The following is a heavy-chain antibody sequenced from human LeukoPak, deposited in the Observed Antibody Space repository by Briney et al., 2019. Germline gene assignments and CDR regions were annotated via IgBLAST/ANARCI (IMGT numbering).Heavy chain of an antibody. CDR3: ARQWLVRSAYFDY. Sequence: GGSLRLSCAASGLTFSSYGMHWVRQAPGKGLEWVAFIRYDGSNKYYADSVKGRFTISRDNSKNTLYLQMSSLRAEDTAVYYCARQWLVRSAYFDYWGQGTLVTVSS. V-gene: IGHV3-30*02. J-gene: IGHJ4*02. CDR2: IRYDGSNK. CDR1: GLTFSSYG. D-gene: IGHD6-19*01.